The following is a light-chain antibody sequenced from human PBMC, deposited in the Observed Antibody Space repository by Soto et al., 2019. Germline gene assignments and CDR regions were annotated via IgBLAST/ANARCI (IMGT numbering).Light chain of an antibody. Sequence: DIQMTQSPSSVSASVGDRVTITCRASKGISSWLAWYQQKPGKAPKILIYAASSLQSGVPSRFSGSESGTDFTLTISSLQPEDFANYYCQQANSFPLFTFGPGTKVDIQ. V-gene: IGKV1-12*01. J-gene: IGKJ3*01. CDR3: QQANSFPLFT. CDR1: KGISSW. CDR2: AAS.